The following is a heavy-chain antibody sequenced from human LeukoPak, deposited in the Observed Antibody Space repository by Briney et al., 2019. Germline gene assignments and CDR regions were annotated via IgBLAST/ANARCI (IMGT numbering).Heavy chain of an antibody. V-gene: IGHV4-39*07. CDR2: INHSGST. J-gene: IGHJ6*03. CDR3: TVAGQDYYYYYYMDV. Sequence: SETLSLTCTVSGGSISSSSYYWSWIRQPPGKGLEWIGEINHSGSTNYNPSLKSRVTISVDTSKNQFSLKLSSVTAADTAVYYCTVAGQDYYYYYYMDVWGKGTTVTISS. CDR1: GGSISSSSYY. D-gene: IGHD6-19*01.